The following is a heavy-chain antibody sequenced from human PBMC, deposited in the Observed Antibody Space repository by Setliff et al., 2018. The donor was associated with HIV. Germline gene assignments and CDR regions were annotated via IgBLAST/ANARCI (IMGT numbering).Heavy chain of an antibody. J-gene: IGHJ4*02. Sequence: PGGSLRLSCSASGFSFSKYAMHWVRQAPGKGLEYVSDISSNGFSTYYTESVKGRFTVSRDNSKNTLYLQMNSLRAEDTAVYYCARASYYYDSSGWVDYWGQGTLVTVSS. CDR1: GFSFSKYA. D-gene: IGHD3-22*01. CDR3: ARASYYYDSSGWVDY. V-gene: IGHV3-64*04. CDR2: ISSNGFST.